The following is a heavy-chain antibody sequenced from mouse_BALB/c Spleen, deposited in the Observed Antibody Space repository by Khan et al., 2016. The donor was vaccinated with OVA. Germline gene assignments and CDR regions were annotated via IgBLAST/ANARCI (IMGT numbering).Heavy chain of an antibody. D-gene: IGHD1-1*01. CDR1: GYTFTSYW. CDR2: ISPGSGTP. Sequence: DLVKPGASVKLSCKASGYTFTSYWINWIKQRPGQGLERIGRISPGSGTPYYNEMFKGKATLTVDTSSSTAYIQLSSLSSEDSAVYFCARENYYGSSHYAMDYWGQGTSVTVSS. J-gene: IGHJ4*01. CDR3: ARENYYGSSHYAMDY. V-gene: IGHV1S41*01.